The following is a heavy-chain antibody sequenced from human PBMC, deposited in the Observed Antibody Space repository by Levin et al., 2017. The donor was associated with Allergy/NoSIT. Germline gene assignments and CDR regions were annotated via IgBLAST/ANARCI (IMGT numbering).Heavy chain of an antibody. J-gene: IGHJ4*02. CDR1: GFTFSNFA. V-gene: IGHV3-23*01. CDR3: AKRISRPSYYFDY. Sequence: GESLKISCAASGFTFSNFAMSWVRQAPGTGLEWVSSIAVGGGTYYADSVRGRFTISRDNTKNTLHLQMDSLRAEDTAVYYCAKRISRPSYYFDYWGQGILVTVSS. D-gene: IGHD6-6*01. CDR2: IAVGGGT.